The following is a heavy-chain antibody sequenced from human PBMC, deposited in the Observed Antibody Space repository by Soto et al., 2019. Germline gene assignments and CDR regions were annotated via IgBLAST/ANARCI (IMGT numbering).Heavy chain of an antibody. D-gene: IGHD4-17*01. V-gene: IGHV4-31*03. Sequence: TLSLTCTVSGESIATGAFYWSWIRLQSGKGPEWIGSIFYAGDTYYNPSLKSRVEISLDGSQNQFSLNLRSVTAADTAVYYCAREGDYRTWFEPWGPGTLVTVSS. CDR2: IFYAGDT. CDR1: GESIATGAFY. J-gene: IGHJ5*02. CDR3: AREGDYRTWFEP.